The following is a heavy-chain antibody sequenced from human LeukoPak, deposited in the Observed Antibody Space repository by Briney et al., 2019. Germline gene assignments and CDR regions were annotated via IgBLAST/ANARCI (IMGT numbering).Heavy chain of an antibody. V-gene: IGHV4-30-4*07. CDR1: GGSFSGYS. Sequence: SETLSLTCAVYGGSFSGYSWSWIRQPPGKGLEWIGYIYYSGSTYYNPSLKSRVTISVDTSKNQFSLKLSSVTAADTAVYYCARTRAAASTSWWFDPWGQGTLVTVSS. CDR3: ARTRAAASTSWWFDP. D-gene: IGHD6-13*01. CDR2: IYYSGST. J-gene: IGHJ5*02.